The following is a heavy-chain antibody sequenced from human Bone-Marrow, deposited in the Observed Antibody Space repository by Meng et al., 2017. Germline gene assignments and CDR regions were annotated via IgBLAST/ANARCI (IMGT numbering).Heavy chain of an antibody. CDR3: ARAFYDSSGYYYYGMDV. CDR1: GDSVSSNSAA. V-gene: IGHV6-1*01. CDR2: TYYRSKWYN. J-gene: IGHJ6*02. Sequence: SCAISGDSVSSNSAAWNWIRQSPSRGLEWLGRTYYRSKWYNDYAVSVKSRITINPDTSKNQFSLKLSSVTAADTAVYYCARAFYDSSGYYYYGMDVWGQGTTVTVSS. D-gene: IGHD3-22*01.